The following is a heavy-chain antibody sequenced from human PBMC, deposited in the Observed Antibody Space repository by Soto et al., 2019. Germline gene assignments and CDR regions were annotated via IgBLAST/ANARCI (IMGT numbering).Heavy chain of an antibody. Sequence: GGSLRLSCAASGFTFSSYAMHWVRQAPGKGLECVSAISSDGSSTSYADSVKGRFTISRDNAKNTLYLQMNSLRAEDTAVYYCARGPTRYDSSGYYDEDQDEDFDYWGQGTLVTVSS. D-gene: IGHD3-22*01. CDR1: GFTFSSYA. CDR2: ISSDGSST. J-gene: IGHJ4*02. V-gene: IGHV3-74*01. CDR3: ARGPTRYDSSGYYDEDQDEDFDY.